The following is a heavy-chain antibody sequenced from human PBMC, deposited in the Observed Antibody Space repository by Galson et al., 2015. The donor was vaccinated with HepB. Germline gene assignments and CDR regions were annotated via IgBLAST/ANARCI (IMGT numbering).Heavy chain of an antibody. CDR2: IGTVGDT. J-gene: IGHJ3*02. D-gene: IGHD2-2*02. CDR1: GFTFSSYD. Sequence: SLRLSCAVSGFTFSSYDMHWVRQATGEGLEWVSTIGTVGDTYYPGSVKGRFTISRENAKNSLYLQMSSLRAGDTAVYYCARACTSASCHTPSGLDIWGQGTMVTVSS. CDR3: ARACTSASCHTPSGLDI. V-gene: IGHV3-13*04.